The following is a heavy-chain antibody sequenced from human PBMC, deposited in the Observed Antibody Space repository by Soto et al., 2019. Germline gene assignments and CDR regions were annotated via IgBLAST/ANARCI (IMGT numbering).Heavy chain of an antibody. D-gene: IGHD3-3*01. J-gene: IGHJ4*02. V-gene: IGHV4-31*03. Sequence: QVQLQESGPGLVKPSQTLSLTCTVSGGSISSGGYYWSWMRQHPGKGLEWIGYIYYSGSTYYNPSLKSRVTISVDTSKNQFSLKLSSVTAADTAVYYCGRGRYDFWSGYPYFDYWGQGTLVTVSS. CDR1: GGSISSGGYY. CDR2: IYYSGST. CDR3: GRGRYDFWSGYPYFDY.